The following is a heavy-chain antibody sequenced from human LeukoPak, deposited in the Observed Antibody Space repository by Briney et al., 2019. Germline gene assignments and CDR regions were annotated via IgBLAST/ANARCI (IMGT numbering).Heavy chain of an antibody. Sequence: ASVKVSCKASGYTFTSYAMHWVRQAPGQRLEWMGWISAYNGNTNYAQKLQGRVTMTTDTSTSTAYMELRSLRSDDTAVYYCARLRIAARLPDYWGQGTLVTVSS. CDR3: ARLRIAARLPDY. V-gene: IGHV1-18*01. D-gene: IGHD6-6*01. CDR2: ISAYNGNT. J-gene: IGHJ4*02. CDR1: GYTFTSYA.